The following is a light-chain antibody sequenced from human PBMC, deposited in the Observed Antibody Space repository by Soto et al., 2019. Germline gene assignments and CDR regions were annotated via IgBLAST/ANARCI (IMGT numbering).Light chain of an antibody. V-gene: IGKV1-39*01. J-gene: IGKJ2*01. CDR2: GAS. CDR3: QQYNSYSYT. Sequence: DVQVTQSPSSLSASVGDRVTITCRTSQIIVTYLSWYQQRPGKAPTLLIYGASTLQRGVPSRFSGSGSGTDFSLTINSLQPEDSATYYCQQYNSYSYTFGQGTKLEIK. CDR1: QIIVTY.